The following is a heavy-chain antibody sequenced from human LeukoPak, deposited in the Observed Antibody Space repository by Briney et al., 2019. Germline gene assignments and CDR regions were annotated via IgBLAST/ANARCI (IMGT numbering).Heavy chain of an antibody. CDR2: IYYSGST. Sequence: PSETLSLTCTVSGGSINSYWSWIRQPPGKGLEWIGYIYYSGSTNYNPSLKSRVTISVDTSKNQFSLKLTSVTAADTAVYYCARTTEGGYTYGYFYYYYMDVWGKGTTVTISS. D-gene: IGHD5-18*01. CDR3: ARTTEGGYTYGYFYYYYMDV. CDR1: GGSINSY. J-gene: IGHJ6*03. V-gene: IGHV4-59*01.